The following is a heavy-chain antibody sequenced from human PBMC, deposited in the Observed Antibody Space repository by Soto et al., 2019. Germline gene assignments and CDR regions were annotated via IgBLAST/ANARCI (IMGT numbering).Heavy chain of an antibody. D-gene: IGHD2-15*01. V-gene: IGHV1-46*03. J-gene: IGHJ4*02. Sequence: KAFGGTYCSYCRSSLHQEKEQGLEWMGIINPSGGSTSYAQKFQGRVAMTRDTSTSTVYMELSSLRSEDTAVYYCARVHCSGGSCYSIDYWGQGTLVTVSS. CDR2: INPSGGST. CDR3: ARVHCSGGSCYSIDY. CDR1: GGTYCSYC.